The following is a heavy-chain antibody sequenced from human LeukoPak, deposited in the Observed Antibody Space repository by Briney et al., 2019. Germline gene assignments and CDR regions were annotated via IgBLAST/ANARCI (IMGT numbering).Heavy chain of an antibody. CDR3: AKARYNSGWYGLNP. J-gene: IGHJ5*02. V-gene: IGHV3-23*01. CDR1: GFTFSSYA. D-gene: IGHD6-19*01. CDR2: ISGSGTST. Sequence: GGSVRLSCADSGFTFSSYAMSWVRQAPGKGLEWVSGISGSGTSTYYADSAKGRFTISRDNSKNTLYLQMDSLRAEDTAVYYCAKARYNSGWYGLNPWGQGTLVTVSS.